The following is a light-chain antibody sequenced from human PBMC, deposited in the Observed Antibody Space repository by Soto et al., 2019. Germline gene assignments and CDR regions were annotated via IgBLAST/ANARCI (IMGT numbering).Light chain of an antibody. CDR1: SSDVGGYNY. CDR2: DVS. CDR3: CSYAGSYTWV. Sequence: QSVLTPPRSVSGSPGQSVTISCTGTSSDVGGYNYVSWYQQHPGKAPKLMIYDVSKRPSGVPDRFSGSKSGNRASLTISGLKAEDEAEYYCCSYAGSYTWVFGGGTKLTVL. J-gene: IGLJ3*02. V-gene: IGLV2-11*01.